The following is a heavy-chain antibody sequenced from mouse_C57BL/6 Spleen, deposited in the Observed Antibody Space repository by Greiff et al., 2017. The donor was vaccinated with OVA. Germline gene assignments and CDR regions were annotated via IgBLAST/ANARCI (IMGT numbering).Heavy chain of an antibody. J-gene: IGHJ4*01. CDR3: ARRGYDYDEGGAMDD. CDR1: GYTFTSYW. D-gene: IGHD2-4*01. Sequence: QVQLKESGAELAKPGASVKLSCKASGYTFTSYWMHWVKQRPGQGLEWIGYINPSSGYTKYNQKFKAKATLTADKSSSTAYMQLSSLTYEDSAVYYCARRGYDYDEGGAMDDWGQGTSVTVSS. CDR2: INPSSGYT. V-gene: IGHV1-7*01.